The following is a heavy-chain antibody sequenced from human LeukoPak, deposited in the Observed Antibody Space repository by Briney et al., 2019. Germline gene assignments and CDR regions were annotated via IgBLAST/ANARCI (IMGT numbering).Heavy chain of an antibody. CDR1: GFTFSDPN. J-gene: IGHJ4*02. V-gene: IGHV3-74*01. Sequence: GGSLRLSCAASGFTFSDPNMDWVRQAPGKGLMWVSRINSDGSTTSYADSVKGRFTISRDNAKNTLYLQMNSLRVEDTAVYYCTRINYGWGQGTLVTVSS. CDR3: TRINYG. CDR2: INSDGSTT. D-gene: IGHD3-16*01.